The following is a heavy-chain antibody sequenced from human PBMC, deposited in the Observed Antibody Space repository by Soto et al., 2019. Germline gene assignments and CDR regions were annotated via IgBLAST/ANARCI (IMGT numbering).Heavy chain of an antibody. V-gene: IGHV3-48*01. CDR2: ISSSSSTI. Sequence: GGSLRLSCAASGFTFSSYSMNWVRQAPGKGLEWVSYISSSSSTIYYADSVKGRFTISRDNAKNSLYLQMNSLRAEDTAVYYCARAYGSGSYYYYYYYMDVWGKGTTVTVSS. D-gene: IGHD3-10*01. CDR3: ARAYGSGSYYYYYYYMDV. J-gene: IGHJ6*03. CDR1: GFTFSSYS.